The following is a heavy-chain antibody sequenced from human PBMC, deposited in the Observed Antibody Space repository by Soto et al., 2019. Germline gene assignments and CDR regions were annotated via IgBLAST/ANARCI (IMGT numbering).Heavy chain of an antibody. CDR2: INHSGST. V-gene: IGHV4-34*01. J-gene: IGHJ6*02. D-gene: IGHD2-2*01. CDR3: ARGRVVVVPGSYYYYGMDV. CDR1: GGSFSGYY. Sequence: ASETLSLTCAVYGGSFSGYYWSWIRQPPGKGLEWIGEINHSGSTNYNPSLKSRVTISVDTSKNQFSLKLSSVTAADTAVYYCARGRVVVVPGSYYYYGMDVWGQGTTVTVSS.